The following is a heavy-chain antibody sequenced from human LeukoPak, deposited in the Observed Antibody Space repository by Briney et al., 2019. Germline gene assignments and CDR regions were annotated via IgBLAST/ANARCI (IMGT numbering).Heavy chain of an antibody. CDR3: AKACSGCPLVIFDY. D-gene: IGHD6-19*01. CDR2: ISGSGGST. V-gene: IGHV3-23*01. Sequence: GGSLRLSCAASGFTFSSYAMSWVRQAPGKGLEWVSAISGSGGSTYYADSVKGRFTISRDNSKNTLYLQMNSLRAEDTAVHYCAKACSGCPLVIFDYWGQGTLVTVSS. J-gene: IGHJ4*02. CDR1: GFTFSSYA.